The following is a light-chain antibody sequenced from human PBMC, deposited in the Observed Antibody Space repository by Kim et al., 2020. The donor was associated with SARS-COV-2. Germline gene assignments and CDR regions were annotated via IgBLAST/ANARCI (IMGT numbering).Light chain of an antibody. CDR1: PGVSSN. V-gene: IGKV3-15*01. Sequence: CRGERATLSSRASPGVSSNLAWCQRKPGQDPRLLIYGASTRATSIPARFSGSGSGTDFTRSINNRQSEDFAVYYCQQYNNWPPLTFGGGRKMDIK. CDR2: GAS. J-gene: IGKJ4*01. CDR3: QQYNNWPPLT.